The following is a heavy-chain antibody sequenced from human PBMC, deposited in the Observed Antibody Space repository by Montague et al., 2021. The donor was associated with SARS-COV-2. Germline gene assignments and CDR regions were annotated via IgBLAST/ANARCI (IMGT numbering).Heavy chain of an antibody. CDR2: INHSGRT. D-gene: IGHD1-26*01. Sequence: SETLSLTCAVSGGSFSGYYWSWIRQPPEKGLEWIGEINHSGRTNNNPSLKSRVTISVDTSKNQFSLKLSSVTAADTAVYYCARGGSSVWWVTVSAELDYWGQGIMVIVSS. CDR3: ARGGSSVWWVTVSAELDY. V-gene: IGHV4-34*01. J-gene: IGHJ4*02. CDR1: GGSFSGYY.